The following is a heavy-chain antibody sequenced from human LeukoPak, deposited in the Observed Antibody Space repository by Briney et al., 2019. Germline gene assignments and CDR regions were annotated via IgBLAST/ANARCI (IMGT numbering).Heavy chain of an antibody. CDR1: GFTFSSYA. CDR2: ISGSGGST. D-gene: IGHD3-22*01. CDR3: AKGRRNGYYSFSYFDY. J-gene: IGHJ4*02. V-gene: IGHV3-23*01. Sequence: GVLRLSCAASGFTFSSYAMSWVRQAPGKGLEWVSAISGSGGSTYYADSVKGRFTISRDNSKNTLYLQMNSLRAEDTAVYYCAKGRRNGYYSFSYFDYWGQGTLVTVSS.